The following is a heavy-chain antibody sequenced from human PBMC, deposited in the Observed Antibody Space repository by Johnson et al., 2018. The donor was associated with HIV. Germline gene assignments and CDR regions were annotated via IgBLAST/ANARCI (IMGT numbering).Heavy chain of an antibody. J-gene: IGHJ3*02. CDR1: GFTVSSNY. CDR2: IYSGGNT. D-gene: IGHD3-3*01. Sequence: VQLVESGGGLIQPGGSLRLSCAASGFTVSSNYMSWVRQPPGKGLEWVSVIYSGGNTYYADSVKGRFTISRDNSRNTLYLQMNSLRAEDTAVYNCARDPSREEWLLGAFDIWGQGTMVTVSS. CDR3: ARDPSREEWLLGAFDI. V-gene: IGHV3-53*01.